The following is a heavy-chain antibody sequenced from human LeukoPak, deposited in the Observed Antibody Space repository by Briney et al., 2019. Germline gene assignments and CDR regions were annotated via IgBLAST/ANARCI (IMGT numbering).Heavy chain of an antibody. J-gene: IGHJ4*02. CDR3: ARGARYYFDY. CDR2: INHSGST. V-gene: IGHV4-34*01. CDR1: GGSFSGYY. Sequence: SETLSLTCAVYGGSFSGYYRSWIRQPPGKGLEWIGEINHSGSTNYNPSLKSRVTISVDTSKNQFSLKLSSVTAADTAVYYCARGARYYFDYWGQGTLVTVSS.